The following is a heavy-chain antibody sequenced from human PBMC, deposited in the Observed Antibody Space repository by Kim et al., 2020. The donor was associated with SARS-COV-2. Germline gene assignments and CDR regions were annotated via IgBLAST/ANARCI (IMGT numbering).Heavy chain of an antibody. V-gene: IGHV4-31*02. Sequence: HKSRVTISVDTSKNQFALRLSSVTAADTAVYYCARVGQQLVRYYYGMDVWGQGTTVTVSS. D-gene: IGHD6-13*01. J-gene: IGHJ6*02. CDR3: ARVGQQLVRYYYGMDV.